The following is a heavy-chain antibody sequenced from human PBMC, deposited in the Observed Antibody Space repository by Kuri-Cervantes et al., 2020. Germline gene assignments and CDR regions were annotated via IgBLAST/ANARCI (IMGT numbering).Heavy chain of an antibody. J-gene: IGHJ4*02. CDR3: AKDVKSGFLDY. CDR2: ISGSGGST. CDR1: GFTFSSYA. D-gene: IGHD2/OR15-2a*01. V-gene: IGHV3-23*01. Sequence: GGSLRLSCAAPGFTFSSYAMSWVRQAPGKGLEWVSAISGSGGSTYYADSVKGRFTISRDNARNSLYLQINSLRAEDTAVYYCAKDVKSGFLDYWAQGTLVTVSS.